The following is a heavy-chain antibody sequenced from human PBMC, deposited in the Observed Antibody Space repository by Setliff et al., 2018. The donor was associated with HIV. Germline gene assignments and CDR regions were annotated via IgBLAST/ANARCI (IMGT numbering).Heavy chain of an antibody. CDR2: IIPIFGTA. Sequence: SVKVSCKASGGTFSSYAISWVRQAPRQGLEWMGGIIPIFGTANYAQKFQGRVTITADESTSTAYVELSSLRSEDTAVYYCARVEDYYDSSSYYPPDAFDIWGQGTMVTVS. D-gene: IGHD3-22*01. CDR3: ARVEDYYDSSSYYPPDAFDI. J-gene: IGHJ3*02. V-gene: IGHV1-69*13. CDR1: GGTFSSYA.